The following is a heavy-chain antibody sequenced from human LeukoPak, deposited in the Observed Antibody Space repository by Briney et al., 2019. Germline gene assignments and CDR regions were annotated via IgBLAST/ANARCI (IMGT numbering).Heavy chain of an antibody. CDR1: GFTVSGNH. J-gene: IGHJ4*02. Sequence: PGGSLRLSCAASGFTVSGNHMSWVRRAPGKGLEWVSVIYSGGNTDYADSVKGRFTLSRDNSKNTLNLQMNSLRAEDTAVYYCARGYSGSWFNFDYWGQGTLVTVSS. CDR3: ARGYSGSWFNFDY. V-gene: IGHV3-53*01. D-gene: IGHD6-13*01. CDR2: IYSGGNT.